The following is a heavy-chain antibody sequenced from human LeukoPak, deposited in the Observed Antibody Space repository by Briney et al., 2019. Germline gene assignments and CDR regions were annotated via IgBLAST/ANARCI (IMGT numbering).Heavy chain of an antibody. J-gene: IGHJ3*02. CDR2: INHSGST. D-gene: IGHD3-9*01. V-gene: IGHV4-34*01. CDR1: GASVSGYY. Sequence: KTSQTLSLTCAVYGASVSGYYWSWTSQPPGKGLEWGGEINHSGSTNYNPSLKSRVTISVDTSKNQFSLKLSSVTAADTAVYYCARVFDYDDAFDIWGQGTMVTVSS. CDR3: ARVFDYDDAFDI.